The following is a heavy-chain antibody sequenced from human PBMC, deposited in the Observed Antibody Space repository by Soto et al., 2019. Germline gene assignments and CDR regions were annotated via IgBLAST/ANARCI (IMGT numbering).Heavy chain of an antibody. V-gene: IGHV3-23*05. J-gene: IGHJ4*02. CDR1: GFTFTNYL. D-gene: IGHD2-2*01. CDR3: AKDTYSRSWYF. CDR2: IDKSGGDT. Sequence: VQLLESGGDLVQPGGSLRPSCAASGFTFTNYLMTWVRQAPGKGLEWVSSIDKSGGDTYYADSVKGRFTISRDHSKNTLYLQMNGLRADGTAIYYCAKDTYSRSWYFWGQGTLVTVSS.